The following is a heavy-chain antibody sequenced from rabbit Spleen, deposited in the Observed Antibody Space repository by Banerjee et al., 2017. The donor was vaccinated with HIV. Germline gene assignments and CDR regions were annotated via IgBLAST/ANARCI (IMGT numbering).Heavy chain of an antibody. J-gene: IGHJ4*01. CDR1: GFSFTYIDY. Sequence: QSLEESGGDLVKPGASLTLTCTASGFSFTYIDYLCWVRQPPGKGPEWIACVAAGVSFTSYYATWAKGRFTISKASSTTVTLQMTSLTAADTATYFCGRLQNYAADLWGPGTLVTVS. D-gene: IGHD4-2*01. CDR2: VAAGVSFTS. CDR3: GRLQNYAADL. V-gene: IGHV1S40*01.